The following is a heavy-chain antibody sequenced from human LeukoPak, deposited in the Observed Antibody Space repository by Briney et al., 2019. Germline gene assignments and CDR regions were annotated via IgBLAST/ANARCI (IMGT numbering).Heavy chain of an antibody. Sequence: GGSLRLSCAASGFTFSSYAMSWVRQAPGKGLVWVSAISGSGGSTYFADSVKGRFTISRDNSKNTLYLQMNSLRAEDTAVYYCAKHGHIVVVTAIYFDYWGQGTLVTVSS. CDR1: GFTFSSYA. J-gene: IGHJ4*02. CDR3: AKHGHIVVVTAIYFDY. CDR2: ISGSGGST. V-gene: IGHV3-23*01. D-gene: IGHD2-21*02.